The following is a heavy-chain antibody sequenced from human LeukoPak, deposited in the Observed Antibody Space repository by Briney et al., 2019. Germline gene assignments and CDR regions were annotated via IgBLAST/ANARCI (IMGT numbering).Heavy chain of an antibody. CDR3: ARGRYYDSSGYPHFDY. J-gene: IGHJ4*02. CDR2: IYHSGST. CDR1: GGSISSSNW. D-gene: IGHD3-22*01. V-gene: IGHV4-4*02. Sequence: SGTLSLTCAVSGGSISSSNWWSWVRQPPGKGLEWIGEIYHSGSTNYNPSLKSRVTISVDTSKNQFSLKLSSVTAADTAVYYCARGRYYDSSGYPHFDYWGQGTLVTVSS.